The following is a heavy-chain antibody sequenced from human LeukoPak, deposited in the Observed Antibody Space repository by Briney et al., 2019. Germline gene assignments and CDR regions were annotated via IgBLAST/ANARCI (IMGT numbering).Heavy chain of an antibody. V-gene: IGHV4-34*01. J-gene: IGHJ4*02. CDR3: AREVAGTPFIDC. CDR1: GGSFSGYY. CDR2: INHSGST. Sequence: SETLSLTCAVYGGSFSGYYWSWIRQPPGKGLEWIGEINHSGSTNYNPSLKSRVTISVDTSKSQFSLKLSSVTAADTAVYYCAREVAGTPFIDCWGQGTLVTVSS. D-gene: IGHD1-14*01.